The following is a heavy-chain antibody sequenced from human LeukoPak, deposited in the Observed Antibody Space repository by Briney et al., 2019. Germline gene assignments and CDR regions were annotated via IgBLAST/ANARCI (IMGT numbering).Heavy chain of an antibody. Sequence: SETLSLTCAVYGGSFSGYYWSWIRQPPGKGLEWIGEINHNGSTNYNPSLKSRVTISVDTSKNQFSLKLSSVTAADTAVYYCARAGYYGSGSPLQIYYYGMDVWGQGTTVTVSS. V-gene: IGHV4-34*01. CDR2: INHNGST. CDR3: ARAGYYGSGSPLQIYYYGMDV. CDR1: GGSFSGYY. D-gene: IGHD3-10*01. J-gene: IGHJ6*02.